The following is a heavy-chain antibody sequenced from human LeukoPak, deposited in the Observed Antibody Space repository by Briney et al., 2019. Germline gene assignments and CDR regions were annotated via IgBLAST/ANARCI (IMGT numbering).Heavy chain of an antibody. Sequence: GGSLRLSCAASGFTFSSYWMSWVRQAPGKGLEWVANIKQDGSEKYYVDSVKGRFTISRDNAKNSLYLQMNSLRAEDTAVYYCARVSRIYYGFWSGYSPFDYWGQGTLVTVSS. CDR1: GFTFSSYW. J-gene: IGHJ4*02. CDR2: IKQDGSEK. CDR3: ARVSRIYYGFWSGYSPFDY. D-gene: IGHD3-3*01. V-gene: IGHV3-7*01.